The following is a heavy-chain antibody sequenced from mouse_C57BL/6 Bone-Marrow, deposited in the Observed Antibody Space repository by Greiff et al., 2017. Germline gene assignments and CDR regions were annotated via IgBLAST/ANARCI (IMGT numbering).Heavy chain of an antibody. CDR3: AGGDGGDWFDY. J-gene: IGHJ3*01. V-gene: IGHV14-3*01. CDR2: IDPSYSYT. D-gene: IGHD1-1*02. CDR1: GFTITNSY. Sequence: EVQLLQSVAELVRPGASVKLSCTASGFTITNSYMHWVKQRPGQGLEWIGRIDPSYSYTKYNQKFQGKATITVDKSSSTAYLQLSSLTSADTAVFYCAGGDGGDWFDYWGQGTPLTVSA.